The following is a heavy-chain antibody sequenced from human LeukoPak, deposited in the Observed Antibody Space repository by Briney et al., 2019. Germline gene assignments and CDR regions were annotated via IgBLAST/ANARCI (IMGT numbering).Heavy chain of an antibody. CDR1: GFTFSSYW. CDR2: IKEDGSEK. J-gene: IGHJ3*02. Sequence: GGSLRLSCAASGFTFSSYWMSWVRQAPGKGLEWVASIKEDGSEKYYVDSVKGRFTISRDNAKNSLYLQMNSLRVEDTAVYYCARDSPPMKVVTRGAFDIWGQGTMVTVSS. V-gene: IGHV3-7*01. D-gene: IGHD3-22*01. CDR3: ARDSPPMKVVTRGAFDI.